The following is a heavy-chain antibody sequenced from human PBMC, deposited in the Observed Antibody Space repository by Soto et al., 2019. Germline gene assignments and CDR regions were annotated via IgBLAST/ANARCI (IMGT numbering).Heavy chain of an antibody. CDR2: IYYSGST. J-gene: IGHJ4*02. V-gene: IGHV4-59*01. CDR1: GGSISSYY. Sequence: QVQLQESGPGLVKPSETLSLTCTVSGGSISSYYWSWIRQPPGKGLEWIGYIYYSGSTNYNPSLASRITASVETSQYQFSLKLSSVTAADTAGYYCAGSTPYDSRGYYFDCWGQGTLVTVSS. D-gene: IGHD3-22*01. CDR3: AGSTPYDSRGYYFDC.